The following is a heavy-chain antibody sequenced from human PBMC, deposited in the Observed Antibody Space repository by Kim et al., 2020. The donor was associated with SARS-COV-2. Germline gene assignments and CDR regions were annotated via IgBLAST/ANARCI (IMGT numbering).Heavy chain of an antibody. J-gene: IGHJ4*02. V-gene: IGHV4-59*01. CDR2: IYYSGST. Sequence: SETLSLTCTVSGGSISSYYWSWIRQPPGKGLEWIGYIYYSGSTNYNPSLKSRVTISVDTSKNQFSLKLSSVTAADTAVYYCVIGATALGLWSWGQGTLVTVSS. CDR1: GGSISSYY. D-gene: IGHD1-26*01. CDR3: VIGATALGLWS.